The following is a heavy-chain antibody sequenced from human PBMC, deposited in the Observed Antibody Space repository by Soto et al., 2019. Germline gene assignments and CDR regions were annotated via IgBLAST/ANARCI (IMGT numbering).Heavy chain of an antibody. CDR2: INPNSGGT. Sequence: GPSVKVSCKASGYTFTGYYMHWVRQAPGQGLEWMGWINPNSGGTNYAQKFQGRVTMTRDTSISTAYMELSRLRSDDTAVYYCARVYDTVAVPLGYYGMDVWGQGTTVTVSS. J-gene: IGHJ6*02. CDR1: GYTFTGYY. V-gene: IGHV1-2*02. D-gene: IGHD7-27*01. CDR3: ARVYDTVAVPLGYYGMDV.